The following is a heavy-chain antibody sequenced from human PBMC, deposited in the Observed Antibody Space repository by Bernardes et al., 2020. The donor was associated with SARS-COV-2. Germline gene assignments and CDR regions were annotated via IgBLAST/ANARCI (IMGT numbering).Heavy chain of an antibody. CDR1: GFTFSSYW. CDR2: IKQDGSEK. CDR3: ARDVSSSWPGYYYYYYGMDV. Sequence: GGSLRLSCAASGFTFSSYWMSWVRQAPGKGLEWVANIKQDGSEKYYVDSVKGRFTISRDNAKNSLYLKMNSLRAEDTAVYYCARDVSSSWPGYYYYYYGMDVWGQGTTVTVSS. V-gene: IGHV3-7*03. J-gene: IGHJ6*02. D-gene: IGHD6-13*01.